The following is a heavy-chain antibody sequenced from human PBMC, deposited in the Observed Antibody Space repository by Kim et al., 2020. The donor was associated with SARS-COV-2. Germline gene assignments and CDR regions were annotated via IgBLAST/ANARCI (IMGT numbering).Heavy chain of an antibody. CDR2: ISWNSGSV. V-gene: IGHV3-9*01. CDR1: GFTFDDYA. J-gene: IGHJ1*01. D-gene: IGHD3-16*01. CDR3: VKALKSLWYDDPNFQH. Sequence: GGSLRLSCAASGFTFDDYAMHWVRQVSGKGLEWVSGISWNSGSVGYADSVKGRFTISRDNVKNFLYLQMNSLRAEDTALYYCVKALKSLWYDDPNFQHWGQGTLVTVSS.